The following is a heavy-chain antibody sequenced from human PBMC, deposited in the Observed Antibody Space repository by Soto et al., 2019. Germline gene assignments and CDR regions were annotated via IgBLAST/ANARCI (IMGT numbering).Heavy chain of an antibody. V-gene: IGHV1-46*01. CDR2: INPSGGRI. J-gene: IGHJ6*02. CDR1: GYTFTSYQ. CDR3: ARDGPPTTTGVGPSYTMDV. Sequence: QMQLVQSGAEVKKPGASVKVSCKASGYTFTSYQMHWVRQAPGQGLEWMGIINPSGGRITYAPRFQGSVMMTRDTSTNTVYMELRSRRSEDTAVYYCARDGPPTTTGVGPSYTMDVWGQGTTVTVS. D-gene: IGHD3-3*01.